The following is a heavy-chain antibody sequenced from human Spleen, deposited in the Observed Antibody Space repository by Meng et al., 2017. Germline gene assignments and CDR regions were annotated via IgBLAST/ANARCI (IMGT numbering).Heavy chain of an antibody. D-gene: IGHD3-10*01. CDR2: IYYSGST. J-gene: IGHJ3*01. V-gene: IGHV4-4*07. Sequence: SETLSLTCTVSGGSISSYYWNWIRQPAGKGLEWVGRIYYSGSTDYNPSLKSRVTISMDTSKNQFSLKLNSVIAADTAVYFCARDVTVEDFAFDLWGQGTMVTVSS. CDR1: GGSISSYY. CDR3: ARDVTVEDFAFDL.